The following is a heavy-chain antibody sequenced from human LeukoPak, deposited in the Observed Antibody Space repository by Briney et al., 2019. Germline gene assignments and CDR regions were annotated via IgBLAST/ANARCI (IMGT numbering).Heavy chain of an antibody. J-gene: IGHJ6*03. V-gene: IGHV4-34*01. CDR1: DGSFSGYY. CDR3: ARYLVGPLVGSYYSHYMDV. Sequence: SETLSLTCAVYDGSFSGYYWSWIRQPPGKGLEWIGEINHSGSTNYNPSLKSRVTISLDTSKSQFSLKVRYVTAADTAVYYCARYLVGPLVGSYYSHYMDVWGKGTTVTISS. CDR2: INHSGST. D-gene: IGHD2-2*01.